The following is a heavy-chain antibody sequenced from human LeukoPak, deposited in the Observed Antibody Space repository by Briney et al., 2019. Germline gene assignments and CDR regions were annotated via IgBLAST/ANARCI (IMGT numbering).Heavy chain of an antibody. CDR2: INPSGGST. CDR3: ARDLRLPGITIFGVVNRYFDY. J-gene: IGHJ4*02. Sequence: ASVKVSCKASGYTFTSYYTHWVRQAPGQGLEWMGIINPSGGSTSYAQKFQGRVTMTRDTSTSTVYMELSSLRSEDTAVYYCARDLRLPGITIFGVVNRYFDYWGQGTLVTVSS. CDR1: GYTFTSYY. D-gene: IGHD3-3*01. V-gene: IGHV1-46*01.